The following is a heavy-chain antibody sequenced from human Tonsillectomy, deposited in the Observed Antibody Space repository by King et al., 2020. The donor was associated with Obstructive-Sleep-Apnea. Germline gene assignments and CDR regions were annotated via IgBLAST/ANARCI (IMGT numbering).Heavy chain of an antibody. V-gene: IGHV4-39*01. Sequence: LQLQESGPGLVKPSETLSLTCTVSGGSISSSSYYWGWIRQPPGKGLEWIGRIYYCGSTHYNPSLKSRVTISVYTSKNQFSLKLSSVTAADTAVYYCAGDVLLWFGETGRWGQGTLVTVSS. D-gene: IGHD3-10*01. CDR2: IYYCGST. J-gene: IGHJ4*02. CDR3: AGDVLLWFGETGR. CDR1: GGSISSSSYY.